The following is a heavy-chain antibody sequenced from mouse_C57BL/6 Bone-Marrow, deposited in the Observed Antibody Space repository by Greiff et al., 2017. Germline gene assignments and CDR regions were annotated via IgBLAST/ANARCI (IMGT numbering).Heavy chain of an antibody. V-gene: IGHV1-80*01. CDR3: ARKDYSNYKDYYAMDY. CDR1: GYAFSSYW. D-gene: IGHD2-5*01. J-gene: IGHJ4*01. Sequence: QVQLQQSGAELVKPGASVKISCKASGYAFSSYWMNWVKQRPGKGLEWIGQIYPGDGDTNYNGKFKGKATLTADKSSSTAYMQLSSLTSEDSAVYFCARKDYSNYKDYYAMDYWGQGTSVTVSS. CDR2: IYPGDGDT.